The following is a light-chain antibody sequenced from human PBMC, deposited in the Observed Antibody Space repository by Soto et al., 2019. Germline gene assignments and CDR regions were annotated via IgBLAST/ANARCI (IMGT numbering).Light chain of an antibody. Sequence: DIRMTQSPSTLSAFVGDTVTITCRASQSISLSLAWYQQKPGKAPDLLISDASNLERGVPSRFSGSGSGTEFTLTISSLQPDDFATYYCQQYNSYWTFGPGTKVDIK. CDR1: QSISLS. CDR2: DAS. V-gene: IGKV1-5*01. J-gene: IGKJ1*01. CDR3: QQYNSYWT.